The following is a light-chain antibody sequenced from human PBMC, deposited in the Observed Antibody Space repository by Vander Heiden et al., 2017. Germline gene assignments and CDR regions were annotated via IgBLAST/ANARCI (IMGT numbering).Light chain of an antibody. J-gene: IGLJ3*02. CDR3: QSYDSSLSGLV. CDR2: GNS. CDR1: SSNIGAGYD. V-gene: IGLV1-40*01. Sequence: QSVLTPPPSVSGAPGQGVTISCTGSSSNIGAGYDVHWYQQLPGTAPKLLIYGNSNRPSGVPDRFSGSKSGTSASLAITGLQAEDEADYYCQSYDSSLSGLVFGGGTKLTVL.